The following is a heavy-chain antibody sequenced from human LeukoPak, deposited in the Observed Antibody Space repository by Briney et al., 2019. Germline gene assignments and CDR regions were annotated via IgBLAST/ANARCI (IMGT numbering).Heavy chain of an antibody. J-gene: IGHJ3*02. D-gene: IGHD5-18*01. CDR1: GGAFSSYA. CDR3: ARSPLSFDSYGSPSHAFDI. Sequence: GASVKVSCKASGGAFSSYAISWVRQAPGQGLEWMGRIIPIFGTANYAQKFQGRVTITTDEFTNSAYMELSSLRSEDTAMYYCARSPLSFDSYGSPSHAFDIWGQGTMVTVSS. V-gene: IGHV1-69*05. CDR2: IIPIFGTA.